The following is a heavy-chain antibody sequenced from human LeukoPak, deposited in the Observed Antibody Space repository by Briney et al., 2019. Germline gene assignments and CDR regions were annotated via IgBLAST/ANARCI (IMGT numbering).Heavy chain of an antibody. CDR3: ARDYFDSNWFDP. J-gene: IGHJ5*02. Sequence: ASVKVSCKASGYTFTGYYMHWVRQAPGQGLEWMGWINPNSGGTNYAQKFQGRVTMTRDTSISTAYMELSRLRSEDTAVYYCARDYFDSNWFDPWGQGTLVTVSS. V-gene: IGHV1-2*02. CDR2: INPNSGGT. CDR1: GYTFTGYY. D-gene: IGHD3-9*01.